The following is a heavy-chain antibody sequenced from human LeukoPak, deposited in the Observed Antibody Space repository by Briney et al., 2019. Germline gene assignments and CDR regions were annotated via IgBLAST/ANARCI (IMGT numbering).Heavy chain of an antibody. CDR2: IYYSGST. Sequence: SETLSLTCTVSVGSISSSSYYWGWIRQPPGKGLEWIGSIYYSGSTYYNPSLKRRGTISVDTSKNQFSLKLSSVSAADMSVYYCAREGFLEWSHIDFWGRGPRVSVS. J-gene: IGHJ4*02. V-gene: IGHV4-39*01. CDR1: VGSISSSSYY. D-gene: IGHD3-3*01. CDR3: AREGFLEWSHIDF.